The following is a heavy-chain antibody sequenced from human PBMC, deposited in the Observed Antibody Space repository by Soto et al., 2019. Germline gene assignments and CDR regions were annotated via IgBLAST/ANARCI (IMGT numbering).Heavy chain of an antibody. CDR3: TGAPHIVVVVAVEHDAFDI. D-gene: IGHD2-15*01. CDR2: IRSKAYGGTT. V-gene: IGHV3-49*04. J-gene: IGHJ3*02. CDR1: GFTFGDYA. Sequence: PGGSLRLSCTASGFTFGDYAMSWVRQAPGKGLEWVGFIRSKAYGGTTEYAASVKGRFTISRDDSKSIAYLQMNSLKTEDTAVYYCTGAPHIVVVVAVEHDAFDIWGQGTMVT.